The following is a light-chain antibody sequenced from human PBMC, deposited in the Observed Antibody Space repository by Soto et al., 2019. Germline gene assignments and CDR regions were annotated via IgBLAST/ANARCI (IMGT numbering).Light chain of an antibody. CDR3: QQYNSYSQP. CDR1: QSISSY. J-gene: IGKJ1*01. V-gene: IGKV1-5*03. Sequence: DIQMTQSPSSLSASVGDRVTITCRASQSISSYLNWYQQKPGKAPKLLIYKASSLESGVPSRFSGSGSGTEFTLTISSLQPDDFATYYCQQYNSYSQPFGQGTKVDIK. CDR2: KAS.